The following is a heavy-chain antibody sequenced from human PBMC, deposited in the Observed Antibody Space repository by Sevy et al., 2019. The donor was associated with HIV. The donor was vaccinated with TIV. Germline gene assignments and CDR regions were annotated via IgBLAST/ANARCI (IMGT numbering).Heavy chain of an antibody. D-gene: IGHD5-18*01. J-gene: IGHJ3*01. V-gene: IGHV3-15*01. Sequence: GVSLRLSCAASGFTFSNAWMSWVRQAPGKGLEWVGRIRSMADGGTADYAAPLKDRFTIARDDSKNTLYLQINSLETDDTGVYYCTTGGTAEAFDVWGRGTMVTVSS. CDR3: TTGGTAEAFDV. CDR1: GFTFSNAW. CDR2: IRSMADGGTA.